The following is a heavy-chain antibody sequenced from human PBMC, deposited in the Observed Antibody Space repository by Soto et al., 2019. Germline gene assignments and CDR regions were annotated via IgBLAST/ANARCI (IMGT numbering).Heavy chain of an antibody. Sequence: GGSLRLSCTASGFTFSTYPMSWVRQAPGKGLGWVSAISGYGGSTYYADSVKGRFTVSRDNSKNTLYLQMNSLRAADTAVYYCAKGRNHYDSSGYYSFPLDVWGQGTTVTVS. CDR1: GFTFSTYP. J-gene: IGHJ6*02. CDR2: ISGYGGST. D-gene: IGHD3-22*01. CDR3: AKGRNHYDSSGYYSFPLDV. V-gene: IGHV3-23*01.